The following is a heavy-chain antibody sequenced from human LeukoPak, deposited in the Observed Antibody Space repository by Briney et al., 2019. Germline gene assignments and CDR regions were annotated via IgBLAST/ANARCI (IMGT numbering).Heavy chain of an antibody. CDR2: TVYDGSTK. D-gene: IGHD6-25*01. J-gene: IGHJ6*02. CDR3: ARVWAATDYYYYGMDV. Sequence: PGKSLRLSCAASGFTVNNYAIHWVRQAPGKGLEWVAVTVYDGSTKYYGESVKGRFTTSRDNSKNRVHLQMDRLRPEDTAVYFCARVWAATDYYYYGMDVWGQGTTVTVSS. CDR1: GFTVNNYA. V-gene: IGHV3-30-3*01.